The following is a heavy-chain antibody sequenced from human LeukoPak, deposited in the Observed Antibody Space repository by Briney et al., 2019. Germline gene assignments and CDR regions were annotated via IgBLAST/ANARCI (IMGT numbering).Heavy chain of an antibody. CDR3: ARAPRGYCSSTSCYLGALDY. D-gene: IGHD2-2*01. Sequence: SETLSLTCTVSGGSVSSGSYYWGWIRQPPGKGLEWIGYIYYSGSTNYNPSLKSRVTISVDTSKNQFSLKLSSVTAADTAVYYCARAPRGYCSSTSCYLGALDYWGQGTLVTVSS. V-gene: IGHV4-61*01. J-gene: IGHJ4*02. CDR2: IYYSGST. CDR1: GGSVSSGSYY.